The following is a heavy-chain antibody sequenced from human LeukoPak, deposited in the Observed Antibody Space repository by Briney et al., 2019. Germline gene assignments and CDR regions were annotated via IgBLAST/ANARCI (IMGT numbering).Heavy chain of an antibody. D-gene: IGHD6-13*01. CDR3: ARKHSSSWRNYSWFDP. CDR1: GGSISSYY. J-gene: IGHJ5*02. V-gene: IGHV4-59*08. CDR2: IYYSGST. Sequence: SETLSLTCTVSGGSISSYYWSWIRQPPGKGLEWIGYIYYSGSTNYNPSLKSRVTISVDTSKNQFSLKLSSVTAADTAVYYCARKHSSSWRNYSWFDPWGQGTLVTVSS.